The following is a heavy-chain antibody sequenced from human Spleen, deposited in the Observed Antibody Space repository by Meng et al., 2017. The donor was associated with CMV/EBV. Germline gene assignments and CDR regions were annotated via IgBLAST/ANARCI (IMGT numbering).Heavy chain of an antibody. CDR2: IKSKTDGGTT. V-gene: IGHV3-15*01. CDR1: GFTFSNAW. Sequence: GFTFSNAWMSWVRQAPGKGLEWVGRIKSKTDGGTTDYAATVKGRFTISRDNSKNTLYLQMNSLRAEDTAVYYCAKDDSSWYSGWFDPWGQGTLVTVSS. D-gene: IGHD6-13*01. CDR3: AKDDSSWYSGWFDP. J-gene: IGHJ5*02.